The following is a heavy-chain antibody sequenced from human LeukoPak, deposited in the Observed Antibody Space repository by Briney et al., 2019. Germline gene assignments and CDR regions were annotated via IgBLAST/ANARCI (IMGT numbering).Heavy chain of an antibody. J-gene: IGHJ6*03. D-gene: IGHD6-13*01. CDR3: AKELAAAGGYYYYMDV. CDR1: GFTFTSYG. V-gene: IGHV3-30*02. CDR2: IRYDGSNK. Sequence: GGSLRLSCAASGFTFTSYGMHWVRQAPGKGLEWVAFIRYDGSNKYYADSVQGRFTISRDNSKNTLYLQMNTLRGEDTAVYYCAKELAAAGGYYYYMDVWGKGTTVTVSS.